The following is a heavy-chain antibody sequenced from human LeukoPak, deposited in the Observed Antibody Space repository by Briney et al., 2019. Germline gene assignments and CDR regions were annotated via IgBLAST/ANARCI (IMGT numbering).Heavy chain of an antibody. V-gene: IGHV3-23*01. D-gene: IGHD3-3*01. CDR3: AKDLLQDYDFWSGYYTGMDV. CDR2: ISGSGGST. J-gene: IGHJ6*03. Sequence: GGSLRLSCAASGSTFSSYAMSWVRQAPGKGLEWVSAISGSGGSTYYADSVKGRFTISRGNSKNTLYLQMNSLRAEDTAVYYCAKDLLQDYDFWSGYYTGMDVWGKGTTVTVSS. CDR1: GSTFSSYA.